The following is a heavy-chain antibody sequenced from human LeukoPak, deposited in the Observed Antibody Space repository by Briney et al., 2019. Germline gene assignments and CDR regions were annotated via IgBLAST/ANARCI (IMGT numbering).Heavy chain of an antibody. D-gene: IGHD3-10*01. CDR1: GGSISSYY. V-gene: IGHV4-59*01. CDR3: ARGSYYYGSGSWEYYFDY. J-gene: IGHJ4*02. Sequence: PSETLSLTCTASGGSISSYYWSWIRQPPGKGLEWIGFIYYSGSTNYNPSLKSRVIISVDTSKNQFSLKLSSVTAADTAVYYCARGSYYYGSGSWEYYFDYWGQGTLVTVSS. CDR2: IYYSGST.